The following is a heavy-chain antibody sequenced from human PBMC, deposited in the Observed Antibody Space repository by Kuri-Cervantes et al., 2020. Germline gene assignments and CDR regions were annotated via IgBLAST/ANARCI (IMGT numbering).Heavy chain of an antibody. V-gene: IGHV1-2*02. D-gene: IGHD5-12*01. CDR2: FNPNSGGT. CDR3: ARGCGYSGYTPGY. Sequence: ASVKVSCKASGYTFTGYYMHWVRQAPGQGLEWMGWFNPNSGGTNYAQKFQGRVTMTRDTSISTAYMELSRLRSDDTAVYYCARGCGYSGYTPGYWGQGTLVTVSS. CDR1: GYTFTGYY. J-gene: IGHJ4*02.